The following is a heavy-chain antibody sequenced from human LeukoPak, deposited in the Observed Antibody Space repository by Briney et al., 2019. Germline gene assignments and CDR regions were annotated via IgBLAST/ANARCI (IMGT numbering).Heavy chain of an antibody. Sequence: SETLSLTCTVSGGSISSFYWTWIRQPPGKGLVWIGYLYYSGSTNYNPSLKSRVTISVDTSKNQFSLKLSSVTAADTAVYYCAIYSSAQYAFDIWGQGTMVTVSS. CDR1: GGSISSFY. D-gene: IGHD3-22*01. CDR2: LYYSGST. CDR3: AIYSSAQYAFDI. J-gene: IGHJ3*02. V-gene: IGHV4-59*01.